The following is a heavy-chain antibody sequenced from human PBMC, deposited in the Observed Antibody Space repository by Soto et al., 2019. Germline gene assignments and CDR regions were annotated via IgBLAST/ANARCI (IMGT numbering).Heavy chain of an antibody. CDR3: ARGVPAAMYYYYYYYMDV. Sequence: SETLSLTCTVSGGSISSSSYYWGWIRHPPGKGLEWIGSIYYSGSTYYNPSLKSRVTISVDTSKNQFSLKLSSVTAADTAVYYCARGVPAAMYYYYYYYMDVWGKGTTVTVSS. CDR2: IYYSGST. J-gene: IGHJ6*03. CDR1: GGSISSSSYY. D-gene: IGHD2-2*01. V-gene: IGHV4-39*01.